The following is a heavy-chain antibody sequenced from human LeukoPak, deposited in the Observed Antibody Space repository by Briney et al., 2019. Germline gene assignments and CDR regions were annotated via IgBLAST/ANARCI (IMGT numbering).Heavy chain of an antibody. D-gene: IGHD3-22*01. Sequence: PGGSLRLSCAASGFTVSSNYMSWVRQAPGKGLEWVSALSGSGGNTYYADSVKGRFTISRDNSKNTLYLQMNSLRAEDTAIYYCAKDVVDYSDSSGYYYFDYWGQGTLVTVSS. CDR3: AKDVVDYSDSSGYYYFDY. CDR2: LSGSGGNT. J-gene: IGHJ4*02. V-gene: IGHV3-23*01. CDR1: GFTVSSNY.